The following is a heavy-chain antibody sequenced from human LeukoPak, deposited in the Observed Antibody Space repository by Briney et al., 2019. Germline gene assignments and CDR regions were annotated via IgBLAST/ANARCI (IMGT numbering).Heavy chain of an antibody. V-gene: IGHV4-30-4*01. D-gene: IGHD2/OR15-2a*01. CDR3: ARDRFLVTFDI. Sequence: SETLSLTCTVSGGSISSGDYYWGWLRQPPGKGLEWIVDIYYSGSTYYNPSLNSRFTISVDTSKNQFSLTLSSVTAPDTAVYYCARDRFLVTFDIWGQGTMVTVSS. J-gene: IGHJ3*02. CDR1: GGSISSGDYY. CDR2: IYYSGST.